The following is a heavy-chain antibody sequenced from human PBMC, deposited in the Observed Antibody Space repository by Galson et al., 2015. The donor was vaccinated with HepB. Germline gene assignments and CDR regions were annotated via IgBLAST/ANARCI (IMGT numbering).Heavy chain of an antibody. J-gene: IGHJ2*01. CDR3: AKGGGLAYWYFDL. CDR1: GFTFSSYA. CDR2: ISGSGGET. Sequence: LRLSCAASGFTFSSYAMTWVRQAPGKGLDWVSAISGSGGETKYADSVKGRFIISRDNSKNTVFLQMNSLRAEDTAVYYCAKGGGLAYWYFDLWGRGTLVSVSS. V-gene: IGHV3-23*01.